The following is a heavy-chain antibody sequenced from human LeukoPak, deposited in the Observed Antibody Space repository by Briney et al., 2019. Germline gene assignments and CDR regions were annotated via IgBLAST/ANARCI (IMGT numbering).Heavy chain of an antibody. CDR1: GGSFSGYY. V-gene: IGHV3-23*01. Sequence: ETLSLTCAVYGGSFSGYYWSWIRQPPGKGLEWVSAISGSGGSTYYADSVKGRFTISRDNSKNTLYLQMNSLRAEDTAVYYCAKETYSSWYLGFDYWGQGTLVTVSS. J-gene: IGHJ4*02. CDR3: AKETYSSWYLGFDY. CDR2: ISGSGGST. D-gene: IGHD6-13*01.